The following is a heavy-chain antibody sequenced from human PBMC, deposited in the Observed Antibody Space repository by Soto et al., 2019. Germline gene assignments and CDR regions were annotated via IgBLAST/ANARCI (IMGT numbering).Heavy chain of an antibody. D-gene: IGHD4-4*01. CDR2: ISGSGETI. CDR3: SRGRYRNYVFPEYAMDV. V-gene: IGHV3-48*03. Sequence: LRLSCAASGFSFSNYEVNWVRQSPGEWLEWISYISGSGETIYYADSVQGRFTISRDNFRNSLDLQMNSLRVEDTAVYYCSRGRYRNYVFPEYAMDVWGQGTTVTVSS. CDR1: GFSFSNYE. J-gene: IGHJ6*02.